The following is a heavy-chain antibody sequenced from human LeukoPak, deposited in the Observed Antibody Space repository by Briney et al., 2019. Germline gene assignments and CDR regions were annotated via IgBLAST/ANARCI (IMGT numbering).Heavy chain of an antibody. CDR1: GGSFSGYY. V-gene: IGHV4-34*01. J-gene: IGHJ1*01. CDR2: INHSGST. D-gene: IGHD6-13*01. Sequence: PSETLSLTCAVYGGSFSGYYWSWIRQPPGKGLEWIGEINHSGSTNYNPPLKSRVTISVDTSKNQFSLKLSSVTAADTAVYYCARGMPYSSSWGQGTLVTVSS. CDR3: ARGMPYSSS.